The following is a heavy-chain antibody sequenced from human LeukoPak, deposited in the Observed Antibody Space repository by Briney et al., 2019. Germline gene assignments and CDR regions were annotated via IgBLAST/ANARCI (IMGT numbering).Heavy chain of an antibody. CDR3: AREGGEWELLHDAFDI. Sequence: PGRSLRLSCAASGFTFSSNAMHRVRQAPGKGLEWVAATSYDERNKYYGDSVRGRFTISRDNSKNTLYLQMNSLRAEDTAVYYCAREGGEWELLHDAFDIWGQGTMVTVSS. CDR2: TSYDERNK. J-gene: IGHJ3*02. CDR1: GFTFSSNA. V-gene: IGHV3-30*04. D-gene: IGHD1-26*01.